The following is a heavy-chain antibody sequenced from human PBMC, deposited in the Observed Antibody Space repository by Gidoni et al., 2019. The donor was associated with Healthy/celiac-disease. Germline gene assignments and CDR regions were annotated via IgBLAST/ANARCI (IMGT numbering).Heavy chain of an antibody. D-gene: IGHD1-26*01. CDR1: GGSFSGYY. CDR2: INHSGST. V-gene: IGHV4-34*01. CDR3: ASLGGPSQVRKSGY. J-gene: IGHJ4*02. Sequence: QVQLQQWGAGLLKPSETLSLTCAVYGGSFSGYYWSWIRQPPGKGLEWIGEINHSGSTNYNPSLKSRVTISVDTSKNQFSLKLSSVTAADTAVYYCASLGGPSQVRKSGYWGQGTLVTVSS.